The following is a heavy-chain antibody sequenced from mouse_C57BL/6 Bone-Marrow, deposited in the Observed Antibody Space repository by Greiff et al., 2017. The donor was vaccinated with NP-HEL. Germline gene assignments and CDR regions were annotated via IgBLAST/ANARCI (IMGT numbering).Heavy chain of an antibody. CDR1: GFTFSSYA. D-gene: IGHD6-2*01. CDR2: ISDGGSYT. Sequence: VQLKQSGGGLVKPGGSLKLSCAASGFTFSSYAMSWVRQTPEKRLEWVATISDGGSYTYYPDNVKGRFTISRDNAKNNLYLQMSHLKSEDTAMYYCLCLPRWYFDVWGTGTTVTVSS. V-gene: IGHV5-4*01. J-gene: IGHJ1*03. CDR3: LCLPRWYFDV.